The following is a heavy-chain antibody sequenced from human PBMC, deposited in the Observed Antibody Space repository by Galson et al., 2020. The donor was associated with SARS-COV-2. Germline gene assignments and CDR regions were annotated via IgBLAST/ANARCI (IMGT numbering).Heavy chain of an antibody. V-gene: IGHV6-1*01. Sequence: SQTLSLTCAISGDSVSSNSAAWTWIRQSPSRGLEWLGRTYYRSKWYNDYAVSVESQITINPDTSKNQFSLHLSFVTPEDTAVYYCARETDYGGKSAEFDNWGQGTLVTVSS. J-gene: IGHJ4*02. CDR3: ARETDYGGKSAEFDN. D-gene: IGHD4-17*01. CDR2: TYYRSKWYN. CDR1: GDSVSSNSAA.